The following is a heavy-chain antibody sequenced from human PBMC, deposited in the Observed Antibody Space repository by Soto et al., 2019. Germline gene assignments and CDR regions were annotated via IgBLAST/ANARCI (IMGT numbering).Heavy chain of an antibody. Sequence: GASVKVSCKASGYTFTSYGISWVRQAPGQGLEWMGWISAYNGNTNYAQKLQGRVTMTTDTSTSTAYMELRSLRSDDTAVYYCARDQIVVVVAANPFDYWGQGTLVTVSS. CDR1: GYTFTSYG. J-gene: IGHJ4*02. CDR2: ISAYNGNT. CDR3: ARDQIVVVVAANPFDY. V-gene: IGHV1-18*04. D-gene: IGHD2-15*01.